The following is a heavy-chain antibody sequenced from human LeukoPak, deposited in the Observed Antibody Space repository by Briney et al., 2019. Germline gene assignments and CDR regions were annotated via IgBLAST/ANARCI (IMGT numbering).Heavy chain of an antibody. CDR3: ARDAFLSGSLSPIDY. V-gene: IGHV1-46*01. J-gene: IGHJ4*02. D-gene: IGHD5-12*01. CDR1: GYIFTNYY. CDR2: INTSGGST. Sequence: ASVKVSCKASGYIFTNYYMHWVRHAPGQGLEWMGIINTSGGSTSSAQKFQGRVTMTRDTSTSTVYMELSSLRSEDTALYYCARDAFLSGSLSPIDYWGQGTLVTVSS.